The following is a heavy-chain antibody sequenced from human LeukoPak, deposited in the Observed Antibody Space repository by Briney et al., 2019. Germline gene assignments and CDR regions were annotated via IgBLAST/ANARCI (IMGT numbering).Heavy chain of an antibody. V-gene: IGHV1-8*01. CDR3: ARFDGETVRGVIGPDY. J-gene: IGHJ4*02. Sequence: GASVKVSCKASGYTFTSYDINWVRQATGQGLEWMGWMNPNSGNTGYAQKFQGRVTMTRNTSISTAYMELSSLRSEDTAVYYCARFDGETVRGVIGPDYWGQGTLVTVSS. CDR1: GYTFTSYD. CDR2: MNPNSGNT. D-gene: IGHD3-10*01.